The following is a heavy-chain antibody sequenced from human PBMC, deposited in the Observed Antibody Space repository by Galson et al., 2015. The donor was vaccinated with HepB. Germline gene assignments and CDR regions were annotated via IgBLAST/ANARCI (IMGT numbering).Heavy chain of an antibody. CDR3: ALGGRGVPRGYYYGMDV. CDR2: IIPILGIA. J-gene: IGHJ6*02. V-gene: IGHV1-69*02. Sequence: SVKVSCKASGGTFSSYTISWVRLAPGQGLEWMGRIIPILGIANYAQKFQGRVTITADKSTSTAYMELSSLRSEDTAVYYCALGGRGVPRGYYYGMDVWGQGTTVTVSS. D-gene: IGHD3-10*01. CDR1: GGTFSSYT.